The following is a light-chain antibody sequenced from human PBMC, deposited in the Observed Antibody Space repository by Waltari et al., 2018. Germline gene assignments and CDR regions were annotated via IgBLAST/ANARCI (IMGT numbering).Light chain of an antibody. CDR3: NSRDSSGNVV. CDR2: GKN. J-gene: IGLJ2*01. Sequence: SSELTQDPAVSVALGQAVRITCQGDSLRSYYASWYQQKPGQAPLLVIYGKNNRPSGIPDRFSGSSSGNTASLTTTGAQAEDEADYYCNSRDSSGNVVFGGGTKLTVL. V-gene: IGLV3-19*01. CDR1: SLRSYY.